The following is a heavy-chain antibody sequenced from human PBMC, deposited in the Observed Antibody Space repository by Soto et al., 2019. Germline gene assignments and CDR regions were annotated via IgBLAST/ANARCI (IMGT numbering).Heavy chain of an antibody. CDR3: ARDGYYYGSSGYDPLDY. V-gene: IGHV1-46*01. CDR2: SNPSGGST. J-gene: IGHJ4*02. D-gene: IGHD3-22*01. Sequence: QVQLVQSGAEVKKPGASVKVSCKASGYTFTSYYMHWVRQAPGQGLEWMGISNPSGGSTSYAQKFQGRVTMTRDPSRSTDYMELSSLRSEDTAVYYCARDGYYYGSSGYDPLDYWGQGTLVTVSS. CDR1: GYTFTSYY.